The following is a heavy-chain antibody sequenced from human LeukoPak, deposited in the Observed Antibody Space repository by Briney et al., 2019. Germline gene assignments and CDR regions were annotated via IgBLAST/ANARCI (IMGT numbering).Heavy chain of an antibody. D-gene: IGHD3-22*01. V-gene: IGHV3-21*01. CDR1: GFTFSSYS. CDR3: ARDPSVFDYDSSGYKGG. J-gene: IGHJ4*02. CDR2: ISSSSSYI. Sequence: GGSLRLSCAASGFTFSSYSMNWVRQAPGKGLEWVSSISSSSSYIYYADSVKGRFTISRDNAKNSLYLQMNSLRAEDTAVYYCARDPSVFDYDSSGYKGGWGQGTLVTVSS.